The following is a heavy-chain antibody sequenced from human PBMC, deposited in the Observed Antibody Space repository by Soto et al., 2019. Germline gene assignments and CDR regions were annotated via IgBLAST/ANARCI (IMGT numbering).Heavy chain of an antibody. CDR3: ARGALRGYSGYVHDAFDI. CDR1: GFTFSSYS. V-gene: IGHV3-21*01. D-gene: IGHD5-12*01. CDR2: ISSSSSYI. Sequence: GGSLRLSCAASGFTFSSYSMNWVRQAPGKGLEWVSSISSSSSYIYYADSVKGRFTISRDNAKTSLYLQMNSLRAEDTAVYYCARGALRGYSGYVHDAFDIWGQGTMVTVSS. J-gene: IGHJ3*02.